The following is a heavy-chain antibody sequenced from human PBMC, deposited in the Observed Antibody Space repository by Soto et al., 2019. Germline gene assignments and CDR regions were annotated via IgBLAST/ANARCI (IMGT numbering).Heavy chain of an antibody. J-gene: IGHJ6*04. CDR2: IYFSGST. CDR3: ARGDWPTQMVV. V-gene: IGHV4-31*03. Sequence: QVQLQESGPGLVKPSQTLSLTCTVSGGSIRGGTSYWSWIRQPPGPCLEWIGYIYFSGSTYYNPSLKSRVIISVDTSKNQSSLRLSSVTAAGTAVYYCARGDWPTQMVVWGEGTTVTVSS. D-gene: IGHD2-21*01. CDR1: GGSIRGGTSY.